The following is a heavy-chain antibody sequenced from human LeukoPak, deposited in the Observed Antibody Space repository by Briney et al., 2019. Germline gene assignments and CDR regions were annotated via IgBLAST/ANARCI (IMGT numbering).Heavy chain of an antibody. Sequence: GGSLRLSCAASGFTFSSYWMSWVRQAPGKGLEWVSSISSSSSYIYYADSVKGRFTISRDNAKNSLYLQMNSLRAEDTAVYYCARDPYYYYDSSGYYPFDYWGQGTLVTVS. J-gene: IGHJ4*02. CDR2: ISSSSSYI. CDR1: GFTFSSYW. V-gene: IGHV3-21*01. D-gene: IGHD3-22*01. CDR3: ARDPYYYYDSSGYYPFDY.